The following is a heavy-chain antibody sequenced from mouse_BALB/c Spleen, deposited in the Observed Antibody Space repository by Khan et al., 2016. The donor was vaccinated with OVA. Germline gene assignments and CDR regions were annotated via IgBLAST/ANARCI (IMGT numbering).Heavy chain of an antibody. D-gene: IGHD2-10*01. V-gene: IGHV2-6-7*01. CDR2: IWGDGST. Sequence: QVQLKQSGPGLVAPSQSLSITCTVSGFSLTGYGVNWVRQPPGKGLEWLGMIWGDGSTDYNSALNSRLNRSKDNSKNQVFLKMNSLQTDDTARYYCAMAYYGNYRAAMDYWGHGTSVTVSS. J-gene: IGHJ4*01. CDR1: GFSLTGYG. CDR3: AMAYYGNYRAAMDY.